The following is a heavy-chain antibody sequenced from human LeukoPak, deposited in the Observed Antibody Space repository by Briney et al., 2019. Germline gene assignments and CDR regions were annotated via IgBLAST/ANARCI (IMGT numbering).Heavy chain of an antibody. Sequence: PGGSLGLSCAASGFTVSSNYMSWVRQAPGKGLEWVSVIYSGGSTYYADSVKGRFTISRHNSKNTLYLQMNSLRAEDTAVYYCARDLSGYYDYWGQGTLVTVSS. CDR1: GFTVSSNY. CDR2: IYSGGST. V-gene: IGHV3-53*04. J-gene: IGHJ4*02. CDR3: ARDLSGYYDY. D-gene: IGHD3-9*01.